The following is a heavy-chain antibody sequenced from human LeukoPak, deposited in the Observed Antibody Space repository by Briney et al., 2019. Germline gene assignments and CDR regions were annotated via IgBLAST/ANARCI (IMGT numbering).Heavy chain of an antibody. V-gene: IGHV3-30*03. CDR2: ISYDERDV. Sequence: TGGSPRLSCAASGFTFRTSALYWVRQAPGKGLEWVAAISYDERDVYYADSVKGRFAISRDNSKDILYLQMNSLRAEDTAVYYCARGGVYDSSGYYVIWGQGTLVTVSS. D-gene: IGHD3-22*01. CDR1: GFTFRTSA. J-gene: IGHJ4*02. CDR3: ARGGVYDSSGYYVI.